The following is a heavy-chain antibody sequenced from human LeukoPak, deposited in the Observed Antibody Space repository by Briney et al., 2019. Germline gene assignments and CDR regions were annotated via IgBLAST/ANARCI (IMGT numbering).Heavy chain of an antibody. Sequence: PGGSLRLSCAASGFTFDDYAMHWVRQAPGKGLEWVAVISYDGSNKYYADSVKGRFTISRDNSKNTLYLQMNSLRAEDTAVYYCAKDGCSSTSCYFYFDYWGQGTLVTVSS. D-gene: IGHD2-2*01. CDR2: ISYDGSNK. CDR3: AKDGCSSTSCYFYFDY. J-gene: IGHJ4*02. CDR1: GFTFDDYA. V-gene: IGHV3-30*18.